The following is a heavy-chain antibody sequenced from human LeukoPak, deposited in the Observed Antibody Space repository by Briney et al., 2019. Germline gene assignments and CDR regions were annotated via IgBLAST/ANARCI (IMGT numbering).Heavy chain of an antibody. CDR2: IKTDGTYT. CDR1: GFTFSRYW. CDR3: VADLGDYADF. J-gene: IGHJ4*02. V-gene: IGHV3-74*01. Sequence: PGGSLRLSCAASGFTFSRYWMHWVRQAPGEGLVWVSRIKTDGTYTSNADSVKGRFTIFRDNAKSTLYLQMNSLKVEDTAVYYCVADLGDYADFWGQGTLVTVSS.